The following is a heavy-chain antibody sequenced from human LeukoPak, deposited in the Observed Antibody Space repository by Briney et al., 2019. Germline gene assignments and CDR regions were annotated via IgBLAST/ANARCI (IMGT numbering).Heavy chain of an antibody. J-gene: IGHJ4*02. CDR1: GYSISSGYY. CDR2: IYHSGST. D-gene: IGHD2-15*01. CDR3: ARDSPPAYCSGGSCYFDY. V-gene: IGHV4-38-2*02. Sequence: SETLSLTCTVSGYSISSGYYWGWIRQPPGKGLEWIGSIYHSGSTYCNPSLKSRVTISKDTSKNEFSLKLSSVTAADTAVYYCARDSPPAYCSGGSCYFDYWGQGTLVTVSS.